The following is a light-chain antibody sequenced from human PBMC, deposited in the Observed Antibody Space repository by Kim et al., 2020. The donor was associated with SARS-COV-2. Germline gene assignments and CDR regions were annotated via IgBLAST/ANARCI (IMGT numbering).Light chain of an antibody. CDR1: QSISYY. CDR2: MAS. CDR3: QQYNSFWN. J-gene: IGKJ1*01. Sequence: SASEGDRVTITGRASQSISYYLAWNQQKPGEAPKLLIYMASTLEGGVPSRFSGSGSGTEFAPTISSLQPDDFATYYCQQYNSFWNFGQGTKVDIK. V-gene: IGKV1-5*03.